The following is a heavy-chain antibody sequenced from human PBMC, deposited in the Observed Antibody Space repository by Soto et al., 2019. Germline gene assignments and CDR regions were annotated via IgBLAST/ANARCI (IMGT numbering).Heavy chain of an antibody. D-gene: IGHD3-10*01. CDR2: IYYSGST. V-gene: IGHV4-31*03. CDR1: GGSISSGGYY. Sequence: QVQLQESGPGLVKPSQTLSLTCTVSGGSISSGGYYWSWIRQHPGKGLEWIGYIYYSGSTYYNPSRKSRVTISVDTSKNQFSLKLSSVTGADTAVYYCARDLNPPGYGMDVWGQGTTVTVSS. J-gene: IGHJ6*02. CDR3: ARDLNPPGYGMDV.